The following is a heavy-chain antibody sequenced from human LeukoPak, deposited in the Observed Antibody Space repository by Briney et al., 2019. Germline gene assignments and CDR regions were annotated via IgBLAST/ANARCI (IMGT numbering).Heavy chain of an antibody. CDR1: GFTFSSYW. V-gene: IGHV4-59*01. CDR2: IYYSGST. Sequence: GSLRLSCGASGFTFSSYWMSWIRQPPGKGLEWIGYIYYSGSTNYNPSLKSRVTISVDTSKNQFSLKLSSVTAADTAVYYCASSSSSWYWGYGMDVWGQGTTVTVSS. CDR3: ASSSSSWYWGYGMDV. D-gene: IGHD6-13*01. J-gene: IGHJ6*02.